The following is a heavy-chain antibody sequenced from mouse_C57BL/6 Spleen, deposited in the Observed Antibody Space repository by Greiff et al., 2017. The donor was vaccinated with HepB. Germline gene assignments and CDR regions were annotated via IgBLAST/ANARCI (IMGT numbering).Heavy chain of an antibody. J-gene: IGHJ2*01. CDR2: ISDGGSYT. CDR3: ARDGDYGSSYPHFDY. D-gene: IGHD1-1*01. Sequence: EVQLVESGGGLVKPGGSLKLSCAASGFTFSSYAMSWVRQTPEKRLEWVATISDGGSYTYYPDNVKGRFTISRDNAKNNLYLQMSHLKSEDTAMYYCARDGDYGSSYPHFDYWGQGTTLTVSS. V-gene: IGHV5-4*01. CDR1: GFTFSSYA.